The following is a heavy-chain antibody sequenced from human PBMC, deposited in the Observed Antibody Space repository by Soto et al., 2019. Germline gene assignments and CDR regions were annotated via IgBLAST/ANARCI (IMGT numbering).Heavy chain of an antibody. D-gene: IGHD4-17*01. Sequence: PGGSLRLSCAASEFTFSNYAMNWVRQAPGKGLEWVSTISGGGGRTYYADSVKGRFTISRHNSKNTLYLQMNSLRAEDTAVYYCARDEGYGDFDYWGQGTLVT. J-gene: IGHJ4*02. CDR3: ARDEGYGDFDY. CDR2: ISGGGGRT. V-gene: IGHV3-23*01. CDR1: EFTFSNYA.